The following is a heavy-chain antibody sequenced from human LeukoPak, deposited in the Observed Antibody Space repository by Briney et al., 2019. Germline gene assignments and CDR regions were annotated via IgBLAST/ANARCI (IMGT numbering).Heavy chain of an antibody. Sequence: SETLSLTCAVYGGSFSGYYWSWIRQPPGKGLEWIGEINHSGSTNYNPSLKSRVTISVDTSKNQFSLKLSPVTAADTAVYYCARQASWPDYVWGSPMYYFDYWGQGTLVTVSS. CDR3: ARQASWPDYVWGSPMYYFDY. D-gene: IGHD3-16*01. V-gene: IGHV4-34*01. CDR1: GGSFSGYY. CDR2: INHSGST. J-gene: IGHJ4*02.